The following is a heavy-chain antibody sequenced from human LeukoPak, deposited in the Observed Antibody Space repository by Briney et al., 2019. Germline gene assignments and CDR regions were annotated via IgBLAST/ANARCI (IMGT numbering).Heavy chain of an antibody. CDR1: GGSISNYY. Sequence: SETLSLTCTISGGSISNYYWSWIRQPAGKGLEWIGRIYTSGSTNYNPSLKSRVTMSVDTSKNQFSLKLSSVTAADTDVYYCARESYSSSYLFDYWGQGTLVTVSS. CDR3: ARESYSSSYLFDY. J-gene: IGHJ4*02. D-gene: IGHD6-6*01. CDR2: IYTSGST. V-gene: IGHV4-4*07.